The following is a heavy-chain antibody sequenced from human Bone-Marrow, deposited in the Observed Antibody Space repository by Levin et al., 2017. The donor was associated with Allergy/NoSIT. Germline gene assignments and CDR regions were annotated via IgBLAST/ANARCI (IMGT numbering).Heavy chain of an antibody. V-gene: IGHV3-21*01. CDR2: ISSDSSDL. CDR1: GFTFSDYS. D-gene: IGHD5-12*01. J-gene: IGHJ5*02. Sequence: GGSLRLSCIVSGFTFSDYSIYWVRQAPGKGLEWISSISSDSSDLYYADSVKGRFTISRDNAKNSLNLQMNSLRVEDTAVYYCARGLEYSGLPWGQGTLVTVSS. CDR3: ARGLEYSGLP.